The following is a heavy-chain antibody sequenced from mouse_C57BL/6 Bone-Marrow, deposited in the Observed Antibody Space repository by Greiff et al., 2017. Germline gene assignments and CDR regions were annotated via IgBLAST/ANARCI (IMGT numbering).Heavy chain of an antibody. V-gene: IGHV1-81*01. Sequence: VQLQQSGAELARPGASVKLSCKASGYTFTSYGISWVKQSTGQGLEWIGEIYPRSGNTYYNEKFKGKATLTADKSSSTAYMELRSLTSEDSAVYFCARGLFITTVVAYWYFDVWGTGTTVTVSS. D-gene: IGHD1-1*01. CDR3: ARGLFITTVVAYWYFDV. J-gene: IGHJ1*03. CDR1: GYTFTSYG. CDR2: IYPRSGNT.